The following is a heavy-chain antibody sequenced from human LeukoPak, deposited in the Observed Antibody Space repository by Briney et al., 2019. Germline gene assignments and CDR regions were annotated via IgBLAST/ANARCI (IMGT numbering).Heavy chain of an antibody. CDR2: SYPGDSDT. Sequence: HGESLKISWMGSGYSFTSYWIGWVRQMPGKGLEWMGISYPGDSDTRYSPSFQGQVTISADKSISTAYLQWSSLNASAPAMYSCATSWWELLDNWFDPWGQGTLVTVSS. CDR1: GYSFTSYW. J-gene: IGHJ5*02. CDR3: ATSWWELLDNWFDP. D-gene: IGHD1-26*01. V-gene: IGHV5-51*01.